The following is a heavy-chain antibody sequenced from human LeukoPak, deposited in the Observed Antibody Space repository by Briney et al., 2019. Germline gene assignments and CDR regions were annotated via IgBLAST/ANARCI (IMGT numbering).Heavy chain of an antibody. Sequence: SETLSLTCTVSGGSISSGAYYWGWIRQPPGKGLEWIGSIYYSGSTYYNPSLKSRLTISVDTSKKQFSLKLSSVTAADTAIYYCARFLGYCSGGTCYGYDYWGQGTLVTVSS. V-gene: IGHV4-39*01. J-gene: IGHJ4*02. CDR2: IYYSGST. CDR1: GGSISSGAYY. CDR3: ARFLGYCSGGTCYGYDY. D-gene: IGHD2-15*01.